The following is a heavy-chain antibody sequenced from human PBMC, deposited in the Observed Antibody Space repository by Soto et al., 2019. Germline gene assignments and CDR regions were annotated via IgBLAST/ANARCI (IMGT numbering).Heavy chain of an antibody. CDR3: ARGRYCSGGSCLTLPKTQGIDY. CDR2: MNPNSGNT. Sequence: QVQLVQSGAEVKKPGASVKVSCKASGYTFTSYDINWVRQATGQGLEWMGWMNPNSGNTGYAQKFQGRVTMTRNTSISTAYMELSSLRSEDTAVYYCARGRYCSGGSCLTLPKTQGIDYWGQGTLVTVSS. D-gene: IGHD2-15*01. J-gene: IGHJ4*02. CDR1: GYTFTSYD. V-gene: IGHV1-8*01.